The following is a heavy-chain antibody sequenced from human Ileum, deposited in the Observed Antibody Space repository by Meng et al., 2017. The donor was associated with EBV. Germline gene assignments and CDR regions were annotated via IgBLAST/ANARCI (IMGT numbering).Heavy chain of an antibody. CDR3: RNAFCSAAAGCSDY. D-gene: IGHD3-3*01. CDR2: INESGST. CDR1: GGSFRGNY. J-gene: IGHJ4*02. V-gene: IGHV4-34*01. Sequence: QVQLTQWGAGMLKPSDTLSITCADYGGSFRGNYWSWIRQSPGKRLEWIGEINESGSTNYNPSLKSRVTILMDTSKNQFSLKLTSVTAADAAVYYCRNAFCSAAAGCSDYWGQGTLVTVSS.